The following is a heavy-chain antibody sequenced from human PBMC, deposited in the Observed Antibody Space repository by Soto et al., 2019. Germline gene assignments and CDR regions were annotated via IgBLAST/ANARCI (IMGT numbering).Heavy chain of an antibody. V-gene: IGHV1-69*13. CDR3: AGTPPYSSRQTYYFDY. CDR2: IIPIFGTA. Sequence: SVKVSCKASGVTITSYAISSVRQSPGQGLEWMGGIIPIFGTANYAQKFQGRVTITADESTSTAYMELSSLRSEDTAVYYCAGTPPYSSRQTYYFDYWGQGTLVTVSS. CDR1: GVTITSYA. D-gene: IGHD6-13*01. J-gene: IGHJ4*02.